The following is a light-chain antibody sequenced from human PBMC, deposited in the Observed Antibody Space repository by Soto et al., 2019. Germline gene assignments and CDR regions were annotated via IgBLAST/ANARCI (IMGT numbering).Light chain of an antibody. CDR1: QTIGTW. Sequence: DIQMTQSPSTLSASVGDRVTITCRASQTIGTWLAWYQQKPGKAPKLLIYKASNLVSGVPSRFSGSGSGTEFTLTISSLQPDDFATYYCQQYPNYSFGQGTKVEIK. CDR3: QQYPNYS. V-gene: IGKV1-5*03. J-gene: IGKJ1*01. CDR2: KAS.